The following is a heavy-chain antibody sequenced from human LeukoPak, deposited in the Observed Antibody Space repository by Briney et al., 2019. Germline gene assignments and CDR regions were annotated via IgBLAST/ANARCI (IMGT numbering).Heavy chain of an antibody. CDR3: VRVPPGTTIYAY. CDR2: MNPNNSDI. D-gene: IGHD1-14*01. J-gene: IGHJ4*02. V-gene: IGHV1-8*01. Sequence: ASVKVSCKASGYTFTSYDINWVRQATGQGLEWVGWMNPNNSDIGYAQKFQGRVTMTRNTSIGTAYMELSSLRSEDTAIYYCVRVPPGTTIYAYWGQGTLVTVSS. CDR1: GYTFTSYD.